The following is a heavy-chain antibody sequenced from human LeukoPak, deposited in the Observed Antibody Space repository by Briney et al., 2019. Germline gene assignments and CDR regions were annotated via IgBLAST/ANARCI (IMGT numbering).Heavy chain of an antibody. Sequence: SETLSLTCAVSGGSISSSNWWSWVRQPPGKGLEWIGEIYHSGSTNYNPSLKSRVTISVDKSKNQFSLKLSSVTAADTAVYYCARTFGSGVVLGGAFDIWGQGTMVTVSS. J-gene: IGHJ3*02. V-gene: IGHV4-4*02. D-gene: IGHD3-10*01. CDR1: GGSISSSNW. CDR2: IYHSGST. CDR3: ARTFGSGVVLGGAFDI.